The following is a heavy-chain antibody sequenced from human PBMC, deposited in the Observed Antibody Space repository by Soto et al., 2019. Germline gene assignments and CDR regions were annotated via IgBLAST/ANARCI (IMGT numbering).Heavy chain of an antibody. CDR1: GFTFSSYG. CDR2: ISYDGSNK. CDR3: ARSYGPGRQTYYYYGMDV. V-gene: IGHV3-30*03. Sequence: GGSLRLSCAASGFTFSSYGMHWVRQAPGKGLEWVAVISYDGSNKYYADSVKGRFTISRDNSKNTLYLQMNSLRAEDTAVYYCARSYGPGRQTYYYYGMDVWGQGTTVTVSS. D-gene: IGHD3-10*01. J-gene: IGHJ6*02.